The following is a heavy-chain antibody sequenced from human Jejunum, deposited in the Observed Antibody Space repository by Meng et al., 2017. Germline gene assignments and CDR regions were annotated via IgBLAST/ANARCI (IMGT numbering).Heavy chain of an antibody. J-gene: IGHJ3*02. CDR1: GFTFRTYA. D-gene: IGHD5-12*01. Sequence: GGSLRLSCAASGFTFRTYAMNWVRQVPGKGLDWVSAISGSGASRYYADSVKGRFTISRDNSKNTLDLQMNTLRAEDTGIYYCAKGGVATSDWYTLDIWGLGTLVTVSS. CDR2: ISGSGASR. V-gene: IGHV3-23*01. CDR3: AKGGVATSDWYTLDI.